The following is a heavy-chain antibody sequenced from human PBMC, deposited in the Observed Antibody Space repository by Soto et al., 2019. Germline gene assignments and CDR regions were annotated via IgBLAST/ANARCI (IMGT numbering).Heavy chain of an antibody. CDR3: AKDKYSSSWYLFDY. Sequence: EVQLVESGGGLVQPGRSLRLSCAASGFTFDDYAMHWVRQAPGKGLERVSGISWNSGSIGYADSVKGRFTISRDNAKNSLYLQMNSLRAEDTALYYCAKDKYSSSWYLFDYWGQGTLVTVSS. CDR2: ISWNSGSI. CDR1: GFTFDDYA. J-gene: IGHJ4*02. V-gene: IGHV3-9*01. D-gene: IGHD6-13*01.